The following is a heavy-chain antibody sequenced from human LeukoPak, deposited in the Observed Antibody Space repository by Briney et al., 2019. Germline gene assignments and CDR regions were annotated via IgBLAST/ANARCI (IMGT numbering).Heavy chain of an antibody. D-gene: IGHD2-15*01. CDR1: GGSISSSYW. Sequence: AGTLSLTCAVAGGSISSSYWWSWVRQAPGKGLEWIGETSHSGSTNYNSSFTSRVTILVDKSKNQFYLNLSSVTAAHTAVYYCARVVVAAVSWFDPWGQGTLVIVSS. CDR3: ARVVVAAVSWFDP. V-gene: IGHV4-4*02. J-gene: IGHJ5*02. CDR2: TSHSGST.